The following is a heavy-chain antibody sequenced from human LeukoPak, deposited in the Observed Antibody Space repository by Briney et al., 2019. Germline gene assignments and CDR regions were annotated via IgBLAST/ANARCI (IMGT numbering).Heavy chain of an antibody. CDR2: IYSGGST. J-gene: IGHJ5*02. CDR1: GFTVSSNY. CDR3: ARERLFGWFDP. Sequence: GGSLRLSCAAPGFTVSSNYMSWVRQAPGKGLEWVSVIYSGGSTYYADSVKGRFTISRDNSKNTLYLQMNSLRAEDTAVYYCARERLFGWFDPWGQGTLVTVSS. V-gene: IGHV3-53*01. D-gene: IGHD3-16*01.